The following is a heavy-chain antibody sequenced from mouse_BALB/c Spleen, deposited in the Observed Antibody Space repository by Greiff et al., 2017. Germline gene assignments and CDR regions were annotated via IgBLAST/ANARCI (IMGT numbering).Heavy chain of an antibody. CDR2: IWRGGST. J-gene: IGHJ4*01. CDR1: GFSLTSYG. Sequence: VQRVESGPSLVQPSQSLSITCTVSGFSLTSYGVHWVRQSPGKGLEWLGVIWRGGSTDYNAAFMSRLSITKDNSKSQVFFKMNSLQADDTAIYYCAKKDDGYYGYAMDYWGQGTSVTVSS. CDR3: AKKDDGYYGYAMDY. D-gene: IGHD2-3*01. V-gene: IGHV2-5-1*01.